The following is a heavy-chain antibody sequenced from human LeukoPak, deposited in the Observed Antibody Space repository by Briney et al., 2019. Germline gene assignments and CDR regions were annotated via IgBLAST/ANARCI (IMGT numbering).Heavy chain of an antibody. V-gene: IGHV1-8*01. Sequence: ASVKVSCKASGYTFTSCDINWVRQATGQGLEWMGWMNSESGNRGYAQTFQGRVTMTRDTSISTAYMELSGLTSEDTAVYYCARGRRPYGDYVAPDYWGQGTLVTVSS. CDR3: ARGRRPYGDYVAPDY. J-gene: IGHJ4*02. D-gene: IGHD4-17*01. CDR1: GYTFTSCD. CDR2: MNSESGNR.